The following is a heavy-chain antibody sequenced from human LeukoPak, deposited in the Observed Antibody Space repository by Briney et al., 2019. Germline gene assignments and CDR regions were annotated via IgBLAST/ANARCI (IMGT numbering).Heavy chain of an antibody. V-gene: IGHV4-59*01. D-gene: IGHD3-10*01. J-gene: IGHJ4*02. CDR1: GGSISSYY. Sequence: SSETLSLTCTVSGGSISSYYWSWIRQPPGKGLEWIGYTYYSGSTNYNPSLKSRVTISVDTSKNQSSLKLSSVTAADTAVYYCAGRTMVRGDEEDYWGQGTLVTVSS. CDR3: AGRTMVRGDEEDY. CDR2: TYYSGST.